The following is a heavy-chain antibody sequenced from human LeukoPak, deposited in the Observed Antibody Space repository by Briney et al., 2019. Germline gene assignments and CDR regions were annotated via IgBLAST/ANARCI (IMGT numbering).Heavy chain of an antibody. V-gene: IGHV1-18*01. D-gene: IGHD6-19*01. CDR3: ARVPGIAVAGGPLDGMDV. CDR1: GYTFTSYG. J-gene: IGHJ6*02. CDR2: IGAYNGNT. Sequence: ASVKVSCKASGYTFTSYGISWVRQAPGQGLEWMGWIGAYNGNTNYAQKLQGRVTMTTDTSTSTAYMEMRSLRFDDTAVYYCARVPGIAVAGGPLDGMDVWGQGTTVTVSS.